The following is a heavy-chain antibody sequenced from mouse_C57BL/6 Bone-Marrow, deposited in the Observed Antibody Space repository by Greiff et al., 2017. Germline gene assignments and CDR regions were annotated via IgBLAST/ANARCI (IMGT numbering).Heavy chain of an antibody. J-gene: IGHJ4*01. Sequence: EVKLVESGGGLVKPGGSLKLSCAASGFTFSSYAMSWVRQTPEKRLEWVATISDGGSYTYYPDNVKGRFTISRDNSKKNLYLQMSHLKSEDTAMYYCARITTVVAADAMDYWGQGTSVTVSS. CDR1: GFTFSSYA. V-gene: IGHV5-4*03. CDR3: ARITTVVAADAMDY. CDR2: ISDGGSYT. D-gene: IGHD1-1*01.